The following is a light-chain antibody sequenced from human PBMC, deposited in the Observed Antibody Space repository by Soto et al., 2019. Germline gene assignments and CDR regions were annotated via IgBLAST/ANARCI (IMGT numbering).Light chain of an antibody. J-gene: IGLJ2*01. CDR1: SGHSSYA. CDR2: VNSDGSH. Sequence: QLVLPQSPSASASLGASVKLTCTLSSGHSSYAIAWHQQQPEKGPRYLMKVNSDGSHSKGDGIPDRFSGSSSGAERYLTISSLQSEDEADYYCQTWGTGILVFGGGTKVTVL. CDR3: QTWGTGILV. V-gene: IGLV4-69*01.